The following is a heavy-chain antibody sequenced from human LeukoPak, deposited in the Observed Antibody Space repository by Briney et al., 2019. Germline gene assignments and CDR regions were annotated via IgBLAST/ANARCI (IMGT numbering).Heavy chain of an antibody. V-gene: IGHV3-30*18. CDR1: GFTFSSYG. CDR2: ISYDGSDK. Sequence: GRSLRLSCAASGFTFSSYGMHWVRQAPGKGLEWVAIISYDGSDKYYADSGKGRFTISRDNSKNTLYLQMNSLRAEDTAVYYCAKDFGEAAFDIWGQGTMVTVSS. CDR3: AKDFGEAAFDI. J-gene: IGHJ3*02. D-gene: IGHD3-10*01.